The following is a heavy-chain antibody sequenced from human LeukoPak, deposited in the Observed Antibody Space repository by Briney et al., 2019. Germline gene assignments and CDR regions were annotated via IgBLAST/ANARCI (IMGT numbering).Heavy chain of an antibody. CDR2: INANSGDT. D-gene: IGHD3-22*01. V-gene: IGHV1-2*02. CDR1: GYTFTGYY. CDR3: AREISGYSDY. J-gene: IGHJ4*02. Sequence: GASVKVSCKASGYTFTGYYMHCVRQAPGQGLEWMGWINANSGDTKYAQKFQGRVTMTRDTSISTAYMELSRLRSDDTAMYYCAREISGYSDYWGQGTLVTVSS.